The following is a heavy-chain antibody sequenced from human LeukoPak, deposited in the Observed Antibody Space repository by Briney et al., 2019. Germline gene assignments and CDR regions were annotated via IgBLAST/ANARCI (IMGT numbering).Heavy chain of an antibody. V-gene: IGHV4-59*01. CDR1: GGSISSYY. Sequence: SETLSLTCTVSGGSISSYYWSWIRQPPGKGLEWIGYIYYSGSTNYNPSLKSRVTISVDTSKNQFSLKLSSVTAVGTAVYYCARVKMTTVTTWAFDIWGQGTMVTVSS. J-gene: IGHJ3*02. CDR3: ARVKMTTVTTWAFDI. CDR2: IYYSGST. D-gene: IGHD4-17*01.